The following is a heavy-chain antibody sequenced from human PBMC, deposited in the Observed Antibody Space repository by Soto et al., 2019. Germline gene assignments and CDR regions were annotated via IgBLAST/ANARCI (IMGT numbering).Heavy chain of an antibody. V-gene: IGHV4-39*01. CDR1: GGSISSSSYY. J-gene: IGHJ5*02. D-gene: IGHD3-10*02. CDR3: ATSVFGESNWFDP. Sequence: QLQLQESGPGLVKPSETLSLTCTVSGGSISSSSYYWGWIRQPPGKGLEWIGSIYYSGSTYYNPSLKSRVTISVDTSKNQFSLKLSSVTAADTAVYYCATSVFGESNWFDPWGQGTLVTVSS. CDR2: IYYSGST.